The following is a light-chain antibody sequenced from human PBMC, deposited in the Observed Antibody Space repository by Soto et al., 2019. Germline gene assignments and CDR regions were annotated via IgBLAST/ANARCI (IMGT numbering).Light chain of an antibody. Sequence: QAVVTQPASVSGSPGQSITISCTGTSSDVGGYNYVSWYQQHPDKAPKLMIYEVTNRPSGVSNRFSGSKSGNTASLTISGLQAEDEAEYYCSSYTSHHTHVVFGGGTKLTVL. CDR2: EVT. CDR1: SSDVGGYNY. CDR3: SSYTSHHTHVV. V-gene: IGLV2-14*01. J-gene: IGLJ2*01.